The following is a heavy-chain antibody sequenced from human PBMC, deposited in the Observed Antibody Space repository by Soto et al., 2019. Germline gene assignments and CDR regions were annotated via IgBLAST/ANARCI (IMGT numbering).Heavy chain of an antibody. CDR2: ISADNDNT. V-gene: IGHV1-3*01. CDR3: ARGIWVATTASYYFDS. J-gene: IGHJ4*02. D-gene: IGHD5-12*01. Sequence: ASVKVSCKASGYIFTSCALHWVRQAPGHRLEWMGWISADNDNTKYSQTFQDRFTITRDTSANTAYMDLRSLTSEDTAVYYCARGIWVATTASYYFDSWGQGTQVTVSS. CDR1: GYIFTSCA.